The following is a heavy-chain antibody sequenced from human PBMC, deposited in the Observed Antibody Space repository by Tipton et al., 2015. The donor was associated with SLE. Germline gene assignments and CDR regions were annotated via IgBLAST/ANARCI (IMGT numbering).Heavy chain of an antibody. J-gene: IGHJ4*02. CDR2: IYYSGST. CDR1: GGSISSHY. Sequence: TLSLTCTVSGGSISSHYWSWIRQPPGKGLEWIGYIYYSGSTYYNPSLKSRVTISVDTSKNQFSLKLSSVTAADTAVYYCARRNYYDSSGIDYWGQGTLITVSS. CDR3: ARRNYYDSSGIDY. D-gene: IGHD3-22*01. V-gene: IGHV4-59*04.